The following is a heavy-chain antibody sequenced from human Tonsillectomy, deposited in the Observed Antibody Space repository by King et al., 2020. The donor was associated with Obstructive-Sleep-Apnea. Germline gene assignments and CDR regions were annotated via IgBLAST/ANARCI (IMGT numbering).Heavy chain of an antibody. J-gene: IGHJ4*02. V-gene: IGHV3-23*04. D-gene: IGHD3-10*01. CDR2: ISGSGGST. CDR3: ATSHDKWFGRPYFDF. Sequence: VQLVESGGGLVQPGGSLRLSCAASGSTFSNYAMTWVRQAPGKGLEWVSFISGSGGSTYYADSVGGRFTIYRDNSKNTLYLQMNSLRAEDTAVYYCATSHDKWFGRPYFDFWGQGTLVTVSS. CDR1: GSTFSNYA.